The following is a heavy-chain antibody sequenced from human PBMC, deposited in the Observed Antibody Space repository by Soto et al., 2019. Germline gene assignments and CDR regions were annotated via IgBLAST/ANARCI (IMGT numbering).Heavy chain of an antibody. Sequence: QVQLQESGPGLVKPSQTLSLTCTVSGGSISSGGYYWSWIRQHPGKGLEWIGYIYYSGSTYYNPSLNSRVTISVDTSKNQFSLKLSSVTAADTAVYYCARSKGEMIAAAGSDWFDPWGQGTLVTVSS. CDR1: GGSISSGGYY. CDR2: IYYSGST. V-gene: IGHV4-31*03. J-gene: IGHJ5*02. CDR3: ARSKGEMIAAAGSDWFDP. D-gene: IGHD6-13*01.